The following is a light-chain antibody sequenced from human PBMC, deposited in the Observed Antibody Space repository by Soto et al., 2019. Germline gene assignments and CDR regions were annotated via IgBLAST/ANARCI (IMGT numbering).Light chain of an antibody. CDR2: GAS. Sequence: EVVLTQSPGTLSLSPGERATLSCRASQSVSNNYLAWYQQKPGQAPGLLIYGASSRATGIPDRFSGSGSGTDFTLTISRLEPEDLAVYYCQQYGSSPRTFGQGTKLEI. CDR1: QSVSNNY. V-gene: IGKV3-20*01. J-gene: IGKJ2*01. CDR3: QQYGSSPRT.